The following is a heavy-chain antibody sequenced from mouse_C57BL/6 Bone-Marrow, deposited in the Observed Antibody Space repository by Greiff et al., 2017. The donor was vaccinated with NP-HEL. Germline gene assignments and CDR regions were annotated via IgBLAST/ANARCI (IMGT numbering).Heavy chain of an antibody. V-gene: IGHV5-4*01. CDR1: GFTFSSYA. Sequence: EVMLVESGGGLVKPGGSLKLSCAASGFTFSSYAMSWVRQTPEKRLAWVATISDGGSYTYYPDNVKGRFTISRDNAKNNLYLQMSHLKSEDTAMYYCARDNGYRFAYWGQGTLVTVSA. CDR2: ISDGGSYT. CDR3: ARDNGYRFAY. J-gene: IGHJ3*01. D-gene: IGHD2-2*01.